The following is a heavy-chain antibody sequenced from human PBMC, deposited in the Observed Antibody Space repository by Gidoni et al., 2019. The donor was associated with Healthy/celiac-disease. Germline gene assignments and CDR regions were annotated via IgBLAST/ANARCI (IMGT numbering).Heavy chain of an antibody. CDR1: GGPFSVYH. CDR2: INHSGST. J-gene: IGHJ5*02. Sequence: VHLQQWAPGLLRPRRTFPPPCAFYGGPFSVYHWSWIRQPPGKGLEWIGEINHSGSTNYNPSLKSRVTISVDTSKNQFSLKLSSVTAADTAVYYCARGPGIAVAGTIYWFDPWGQGTLVTVSS. CDR3: ARGPGIAVAGTIYWFDP. D-gene: IGHD6-19*01. V-gene: IGHV4-34*01.